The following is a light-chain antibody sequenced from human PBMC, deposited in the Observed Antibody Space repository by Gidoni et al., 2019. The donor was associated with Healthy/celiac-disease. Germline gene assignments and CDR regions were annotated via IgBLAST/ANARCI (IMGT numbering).Light chain of an antibody. Sequence: SSALTQPPSVSVSPGQTARITCSGDALPKQYAYWYQQKPGQAPVLVIYKDSERPSGIPERFSGSSSGKTVTLTISGVQAEDEADYYCQSADSSGTHWVFGGGTKLTVL. CDR1: ALPKQY. J-gene: IGLJ3*02. CDR3: QSADSSGTHWV. V-gene: IGLV3-25*02. CDR2: KDS.